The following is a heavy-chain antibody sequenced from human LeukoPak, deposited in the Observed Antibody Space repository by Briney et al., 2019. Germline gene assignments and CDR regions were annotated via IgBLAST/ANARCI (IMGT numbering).Heavy chain of an antibody. CDR2: ISGSSSHI. CDR1: GFTVSSNY. J-gene: IGHJ4*02. CDR3: AREGYSSTWFEDY. V-gene: IGHV3-21*01. D-gene: IGHD6-13*01. Sequence: GSLRLSCAASGFTVSSNYMSWVRQAPGKGPEWVSSISGSSSHIYYADSVKGRFTISRDNAKNSLFLQINSLRAEDTAVYYCAREGYSSTWFEDYWGQGTLVTVSS.